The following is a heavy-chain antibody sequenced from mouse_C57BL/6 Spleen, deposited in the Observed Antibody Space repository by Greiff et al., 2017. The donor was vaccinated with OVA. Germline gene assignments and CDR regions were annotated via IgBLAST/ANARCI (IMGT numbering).Heavy chain of an antibody. D-gene: IGHD1-1*01. Sequence: VKLQQSGPELVKPGASVKISCKASGYAFSSSWMNWVKQRPGKGLEWIGRIYPGDGDTNYNGKFKGKATLTADKSSSTAYMQLSSLTSEDSAVYFCARWVVATNYAMDYWGQGTSVTVSS. CDR1: GYAFSSSW. J-gene: IGHJ4*01. CDR2: IYPGDGDT. V-gene: IGHV1-82*01. CDR3: ARWVVATNYAMDY.